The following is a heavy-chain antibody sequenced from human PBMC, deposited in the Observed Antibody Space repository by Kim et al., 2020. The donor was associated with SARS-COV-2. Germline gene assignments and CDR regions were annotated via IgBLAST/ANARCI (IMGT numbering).Heavy chain of an antibody. CDR1: GGSLSGFY. D-gene: IGHD3-22*01. J-gene: IGHJ4*01. V-gene: IGHV4-59*01. Sequence: SEXLSLTCSVSGGSLSGFYWSWIRQSPGRGLEWIGYIYSSGGTDYNPSLKSRVAISVDSSKNQFSLKLSSVTAADTAVYYCARLYSFDSSGHYNGYDYWG. CDR3: ARLYSFDSSGHYNGYDY. CDR2: IYSSGGT.